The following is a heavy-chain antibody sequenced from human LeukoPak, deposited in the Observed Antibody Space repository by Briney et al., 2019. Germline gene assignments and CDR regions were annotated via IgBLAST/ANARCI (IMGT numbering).Heavy chain of an antibody. CDR1: GYTFTSYY. D-gene: IGHD6-19*01. V-gene: IGHV1-46*01. Sequence: RASVKVSCKASGYTFTSYYIHWVRQAPGQGLEWMGLINPSGGSTNYAQKFQGRVTMTRDTSTSTVYMELSSLRSEDTALYYCARDGGWYKRGLDHYYYYMDVWGKGTTVIVSS. CDR3: ARDGGWYKRGLDHYYYYMDV. CDR2: INPSGGST. J-gene: IGHJ6*03.